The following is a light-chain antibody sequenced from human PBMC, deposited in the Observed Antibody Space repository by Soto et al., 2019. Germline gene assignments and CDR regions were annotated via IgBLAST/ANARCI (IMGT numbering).Light chain of an antibody. Sequence: QSVLTQPPSVSGAPGQRVTISCTGSSSNIGAGYDVHWYQQLPGTAPKLLIYGNSNRPSGVPDRFSGCKSGTPASLAITGLQAEDEADYYCQSYDSSLSGYVFGTGTKVTVL. V-gene: IGLV1-40*01. J-gene: IGLJ1*01. CDR1: SSNIGAGYD. CDR2: GNS. CDR3: QSYDSSLSGYV.